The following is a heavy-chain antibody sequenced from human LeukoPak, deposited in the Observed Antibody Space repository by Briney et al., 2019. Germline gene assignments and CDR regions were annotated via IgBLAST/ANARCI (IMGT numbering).Heavy chain of an antibody. CDR2: IHHSGST. D-gene: IGHD6-25*01. V-gene: IGHV4-4*02. CDR1: GGSISSTTW. Sequence: SGTLSLTCTVSGGSISSTTWWSWVRQSPGKGLECIGEIHHSGSTNYNPSLKSRVTIAVDKSKNQFSLKVTSVTAADTAVYYCARDSPPPYSSACTACWFDPWGQGTLVTVSS. CDR3: ARDSPPPYSSACTACWFDP. J-gene: IGHJ5*02.